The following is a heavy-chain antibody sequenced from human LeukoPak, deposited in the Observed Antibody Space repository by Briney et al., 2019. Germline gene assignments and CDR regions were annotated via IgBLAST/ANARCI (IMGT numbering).Heavy chain of an antibody. Sequence: SETLSLTCTVSGGSISSGGYYWSWIRQHPGKGLEWIGYIYYSGSTYYNPSLKSRVTISVDTSKNQFSLKLSSVTAAVTAVYYCAREALPKGGFDYWGQGTLVTVSS. D-gene: IGHD3-16*01. CDR2: IYYSGST. V-gene: IGHV4-31*03. CDR1: GGSISSGGYY. J-gene: IGHJ4*02. CDR3: AREALPKGGFDY.